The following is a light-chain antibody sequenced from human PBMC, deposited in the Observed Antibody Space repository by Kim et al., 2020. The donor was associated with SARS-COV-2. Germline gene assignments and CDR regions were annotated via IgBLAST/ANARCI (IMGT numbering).Light chain of an antibody. J-gene: IGLJ1*01. Sequence: QKVAICCTGSSSNIGADYDVHWYQQFPGKAPKLLIYGNRNRPSGVPDRFSASKSGTSASLAIAGLQADDGADYYCQSYDSGLRGFVFGTGTKVTVL. V-gene: IGLV1-40*01. CDR2: GNR. CDR1: SSNIGADYD. CDR3: QSYDSGLRGFV.